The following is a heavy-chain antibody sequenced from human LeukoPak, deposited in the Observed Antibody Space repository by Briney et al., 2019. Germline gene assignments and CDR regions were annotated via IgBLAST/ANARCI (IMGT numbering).Heavy chain of an antibody. D-gene: IGHD3-10*01. V-gene: IGHV3-30-3*01. CDR3: ARDPDPVVRGPRRAFDL. Sequence: GSLRLSCAASGFTFRYYAMHWVRQAPGKGLEWVAVISNDGSIQYYTDSVKGRFIISRDDSKNRMYLQMNSLRVDDTALYYCARDPDPVVRGPRRAFDLWGQGTRVTVSS. J-gene: IGHJ3*01. CDR1: GFTFRYYA. CDR2: ISNDGSIQ.